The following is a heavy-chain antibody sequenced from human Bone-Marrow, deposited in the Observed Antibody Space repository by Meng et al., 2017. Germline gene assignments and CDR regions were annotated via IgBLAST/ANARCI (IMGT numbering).Heavy chain of an antibody. J-gene: IGHJ5*02. CDR1: GGSISSSNW. CDR2: IYHSGST. CDR3: ARDKTYYYDSSGYGNWFDP. V-gene: IGHV4-4*02. Sequence: SETLSLTCAVSGGSISSSNWWSWVRQPPGKGLEWIGEIYHSGSTNYNPSLKSRVTISVDKSKNQFSLKLSSVTAADTAVYYCARDKTYYYDSSGYGNWFDPWGQGTLVTVSS. D-gene: IGHD3-22*01.